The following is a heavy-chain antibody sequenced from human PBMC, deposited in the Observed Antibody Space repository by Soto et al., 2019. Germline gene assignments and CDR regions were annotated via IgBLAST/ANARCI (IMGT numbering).Heavy chain of an antibody. D-gene: IGHD6-19*01. CDR2: ISYSGST. CDR1: GGSVSSASYY. J-gene: IGHJ4*02. Sequence: QVQLQESGPGLVRPSETLSLTCTVSGGSVSSASYYWDWIQLPPGQGLEWIGYISYSGSTDYNPTVKSRVTISADTSKIQFSLRLSSVTAADTAMYYCARGRHDSGWFDFWGQGTPVTVSS. V-gene: IGHV4-61*01. CDR3: ARGRHDSGWFDF.